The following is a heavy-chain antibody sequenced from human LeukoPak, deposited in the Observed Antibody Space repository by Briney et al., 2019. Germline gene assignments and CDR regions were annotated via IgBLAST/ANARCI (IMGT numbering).Heavy chain of an antibody. Sequence: SVKVSCKASGGTFSSYTISWVRQAPGQGLEWMGRIIPILGIANYAQKFQGRVTITADKSTSTAYMELSSLRSEDTAVYYCARESKLLWFGELLYYFDYWGQGTLVTVSS. D-gene: IGHD3-10*01. CDR2: IIPILGIA. J-gene: IGHJ4*02. CDR1: GGTFSSYT. CDR3: ARESKLLWFGELLYYFDY. V-gene: IGHV1-69*04.